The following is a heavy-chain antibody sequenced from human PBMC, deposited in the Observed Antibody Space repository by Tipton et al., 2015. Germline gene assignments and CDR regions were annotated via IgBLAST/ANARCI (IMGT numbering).Heavy chain of an antibody. V-gene: IGHV4-59*01. CDR2: IYYSGST. CDR3: ARTGSCSGGSCYFSYFDY. J-gene: IGHJ4*02. Sequence: TLSLTCTVSGASLSNYYWNWIRQPPGKGLEWIGYIYYSGSTNYNPSLKSRVSMSVDTSKNQISLTLTSVTAADTAVYYCARTGSCSGGSCYFSYFDYWGQGTLLTVSS. D-gene: IGHD2-15*01. CDR1: GASLSNYY.